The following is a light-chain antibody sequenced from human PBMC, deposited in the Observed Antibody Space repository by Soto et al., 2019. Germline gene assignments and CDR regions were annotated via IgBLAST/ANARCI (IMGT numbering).Light chain of an antibody. J-gene: IGLJ2*01. V-gene: IGLV1-40*01. CDR3: QSYDSSRSGVV. Sequence: QSVLTQPPSVSGAPGQRVTISCTGSSSNIGAGYDVHWYQQLPGTAPKLLIYGNSNRPSGVPDRFSGSKSGTSASLAITGLQAWDEADYYCQSYDSSRSGVVFGGGTKVTVL. CDR1: SSNIGAGYD. CDR2: GNS.